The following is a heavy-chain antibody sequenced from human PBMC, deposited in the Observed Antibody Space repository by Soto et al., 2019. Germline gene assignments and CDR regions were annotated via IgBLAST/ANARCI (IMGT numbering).Heavy chain of an antibody. CDR3: AKGIAVALYKRFAP. J-gene: IGHJ5*02. V-gene: IGHV3-23*01. CDR2: ISGSGVST. CDR1: GFTFSSYS. Sequence: GGSLRLSCAASGFTFSSYSISWVRHAPWEGLEWVSAISGSGVSTYYADSAKGRFTISRDNSKNTLYLQMKSLRAEDRAVYYCAKGIAVALYKRFAPWGQGTLVRVSS. D-gene: IGHD6-19*01.